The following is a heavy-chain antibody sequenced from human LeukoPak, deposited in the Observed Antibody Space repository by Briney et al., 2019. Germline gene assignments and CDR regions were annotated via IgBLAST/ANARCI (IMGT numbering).Heavy chain of an antibody. V-gene: IGHV3-21*01. CDR3: ARDRRSSTSCWFDL. Sequence: PGGSLRLSCAASGFTFSSYSMNWVRQAPGKGLEWVSSISSSSSYIYYADSVKGRFTVSRDSAKNSLYLQMNSLRAEDTAVYYCARDRRSSTSCWFDLWGQGTLVTVSS. CDR2: ISSSSSYI. D-gene: IGHD2-2*01. CDR1: GFTFSSYS. J-gene: IGHJ5*02.